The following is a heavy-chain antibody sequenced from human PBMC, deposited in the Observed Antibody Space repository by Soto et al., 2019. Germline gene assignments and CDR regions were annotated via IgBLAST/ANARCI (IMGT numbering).Heavy chain of an antibody. D-gene: IGHD2-21*02. CDR1: GLTLSNAW. CDR3: TADQVVTSDYAMDV. J-gene: IGHJ6*02. V-gene: IGHV3-15*07. Sequence: LRLSCAASGLTLSNAWMNWVREAPGKGLEWVGRIKTKTEGGTTDYAAPVKGRFTISRDDSKNTLYLQMNSLKTEDTAVYYCTADQVVTSDYAMDVWGQGTTVTVSS. CDR2: IKTKTEGGTT.